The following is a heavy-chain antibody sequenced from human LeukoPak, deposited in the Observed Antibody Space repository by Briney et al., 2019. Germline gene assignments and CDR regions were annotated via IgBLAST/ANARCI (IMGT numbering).Heavy chain of an antibody. CDR1: GFTFSGYE. V-gene: IGHV3-48*03. CDR2: ISSSGSTI. CDR3: ASFFDSSGYYFPNYYYYYMDV. J-gene: IGHJ6*03. D-gene: IGHD3-22*01. Sequence: GGSLRLSCAASGFTFSGYEMNWVRQAPGKGLEWVSYISSSGSTIYYADSVKGRFTISRDNAKNSLYLQMNSLRAEDTAVYYCASFFDSSGYYFPNYYYYYMDVWGKGTTVTISS.